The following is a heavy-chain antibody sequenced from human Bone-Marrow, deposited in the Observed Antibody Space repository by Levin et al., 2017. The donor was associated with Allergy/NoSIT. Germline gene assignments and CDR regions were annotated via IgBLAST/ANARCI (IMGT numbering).Heavy chain of an antibody. D-gene: IGHD3-10*01. J-gene: IGHJ3*01. CDR1: GDSISSNDW. CDR3: TKTAWPMGASGTYNALDV. Sequence: SETLSLTCVVSGDSISSNDWWTWVRQTPGKGLKWIGEMHHIGRANYNPSLQSRVTMSVDKSTNHFSLPVTSVTAADTAMYYGTKTAWPMGASGTYNALDVWGRGTMVIVSS. CDR2: MHHIGRA. V-gene: IGHV4/OR15-8*01.